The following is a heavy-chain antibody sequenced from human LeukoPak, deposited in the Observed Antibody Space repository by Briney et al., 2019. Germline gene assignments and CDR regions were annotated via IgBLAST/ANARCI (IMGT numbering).Heavy chain of an antibody. V-gene: IGHV4-39*07. CDR2: FYYNENT. Sequence: SETLSLTCSVSGGSISSSTYYWGWIRQPPGKELEWIASFYYNENTYYNPSLKSRVTISGDTSKNQFSLRLSSVTAADTAVYYCARVTGYMIEDYFDYWGQGTLVTVSS. CDR1: GGSISSSTYY. D-gene: IGHD3-22*01. CDR3: ARVTGYMIEDYFDY. J-gene: IGHJ4*02.